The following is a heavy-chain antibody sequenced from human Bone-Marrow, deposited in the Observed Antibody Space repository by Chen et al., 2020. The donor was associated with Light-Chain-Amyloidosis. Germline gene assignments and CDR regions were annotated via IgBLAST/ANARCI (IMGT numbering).Heavy chain of an antibody. CDR3: ARDRGYSYGYGYYYYGMDV. D-gene: IGHD5-18*01. CDR1: GYTFTGYY. CDR2: INPNSGGT. Sequence: QVQLVQSGAEAKKPGASVKVSCKASGYTFTGYYMHWVRQAPGQGLEWMGWINPNSGGTNYAQKFQGRVTMTRDTSISTAYMELSRLRSDDTAVYYCARDRGYSYGYGYYYYGMDVWGQGTTVTVSS. V-gene: IGHV1-2*02. J-gene: IGHJ6*02.